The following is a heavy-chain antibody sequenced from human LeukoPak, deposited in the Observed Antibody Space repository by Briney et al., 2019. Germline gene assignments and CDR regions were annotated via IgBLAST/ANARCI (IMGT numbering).Heavy chain of an antibody. J-gene: IGHJ4*02. Sequence: ASVKVSCKASGYTFTGYYMHWVRQAPGQGLEWMGWINPNSGGTNYAQKFQGRVTMTRDTSISTAYMELSRLRSDDTAVYYCARVAVAGWVGGDFDYWGQGTLVTVSS. CDR1: GYTFTGYY. CDR2: INPNSGGT. D-gene: IGHD6-19*01. V-gene: IGHV1-2*02. CDR3: ARVAVAGWVGGDFDY.